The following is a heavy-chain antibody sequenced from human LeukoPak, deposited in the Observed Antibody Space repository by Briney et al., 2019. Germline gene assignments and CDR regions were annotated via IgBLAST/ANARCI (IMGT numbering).Heavy chain of an antibody. Sequence: GGSLRLSCAASGVMFSSNWMSWVRLAPGKGLEWVANIKEDGTETYYVDSVKGRFTISRDNAKNSLYLQMSSLRDEDTAVYYCARVRGCCSGGTCYEDYWGQGTLVTVSS. CDR2: IKEDGTET. J-gene: IGHJ4*02. V-gene: IGHV3-7*01. CDR3: ARVRGCCSGGTCYEDY. D-gene: IGHD2-15*01. CDR1: GVMFSSNW.